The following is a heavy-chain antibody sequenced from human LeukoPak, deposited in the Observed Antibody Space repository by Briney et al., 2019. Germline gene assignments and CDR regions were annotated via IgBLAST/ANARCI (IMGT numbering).Heavy chain of an antibody. CDR2: ISGSGGST. D-gene: IGHD1-26*01. CDR3: ARDPENVSGSHSHFDL. Sequence: PGGSLRLSCAASGFTFSSYAMSWVRQAPGKGLEWVSAISGSGGSTYYADSVKGRFTISRDNSKNTLYLQMNSLRAEDTAVYYCARDPENVSGSHSHFDLWGRGTLVTVSS. CDR1: GFTFSSYA. V-gene: IGHV3-23*01. J-gene: IGHJ2*01.